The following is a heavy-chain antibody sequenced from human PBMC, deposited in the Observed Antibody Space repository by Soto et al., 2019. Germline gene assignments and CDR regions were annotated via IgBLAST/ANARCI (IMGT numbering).Heavy chain of an antibody. J-gene: IGHJ6*02. CDR1: GGSISSSSYS. CDR3: AGSLTTVVTMDV. D-gene: IGHD4-17*01. CDR2: IYYSGST. Sequence: QLQLQESGPGLVKPSETLSLTCTVSGGSISSSSYSWGWIRQPPGKGLEWIGSIYYSGSTYYNPSLKSRVTISVDTSKNQFSLKLSSVTAADSAVYYCAGSLTTVVTMDVWGQGTTVTVSS. V-gene: IGHV4-39*01.